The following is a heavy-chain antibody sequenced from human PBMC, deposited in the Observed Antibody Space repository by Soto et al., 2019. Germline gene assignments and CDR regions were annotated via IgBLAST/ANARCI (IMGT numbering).Heavy chain of an antibody. J-gene: IGHJ4*02. CDR3: ARVMWTRGGQLPYGGDY. V-gene: IGHV3-7*05. D-gene: IGHD2-2*01. CDR1: GFTFSSYW. CDR2: IKQDGSEK. Sequence: GGSLRLSCAASGFTFSSYWMSWVRQAPGKGLEWVANIKQDGSEKYYVDSVKGRFTISRDNAKNSLYLQMNSLRAEDTAVYYCARVMWTRGGQLPYGGDYWGQGTLVTVSS.